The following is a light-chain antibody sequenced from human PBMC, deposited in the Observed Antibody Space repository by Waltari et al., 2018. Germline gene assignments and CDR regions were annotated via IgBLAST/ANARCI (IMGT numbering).Light chain of an antibody. CDR1: SNDVGGYNY. CDR2: DIN. Sequence: QSALTQPRSVSGSPGQSVTISCTGTSNDVGGYNYVSWYQQHPQKAPKLIIYDINKRPSGVPDRCSGSKSGNTASLTISGLQAEDEADDYCCSYVGSNTYWVFGGGTKLTVL. CDR3: CSYVGSNTYWV. V-gene: IGLV2-11*01. J-gene: IGLJ3*02.